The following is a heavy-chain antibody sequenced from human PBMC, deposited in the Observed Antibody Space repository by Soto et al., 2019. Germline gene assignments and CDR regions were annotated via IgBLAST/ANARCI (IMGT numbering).Heavy chain of an antibody. Sequence: ASVKVSCKASGGTFSSYAISWVRQAPGQGLEWMGGIIPIFGTANYAQKFQGRVTITADKSTSTAYMELSSLRSEDTAVYYCARAIVGAIYNYYYGMDVWGQGTTVTVSS. CDR2: IIPIFGTA. J-gene: IGHJ6*02. CDR1: GGTFSSYA. V-gene: IGHV1-69*06. D-gene: IGHD1-26*01. CDR3: ARAIVGAIYNYYYGMDV.